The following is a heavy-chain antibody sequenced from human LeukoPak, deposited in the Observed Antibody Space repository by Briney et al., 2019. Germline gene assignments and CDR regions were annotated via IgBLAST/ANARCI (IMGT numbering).Heavy chain of an antibody. Sequence: GGSLRLSCAASGFTFSSYWMHWVRQAPGKGLVWVLRINDDGKNTSYADSVKGRFTISRDNAKNTLYLQMNSLRAEDTAVYYCARGGYGSGLGGFDPWGQGTLVTVSS. CDR3: ARGGYGSGLGGFDP. D-gene: IGHD3-10*01. V-gene: IGHV3-74*01. CDR1: GFTFSSYW. CDR2: INDDGKNT. J-gene: IGHJ5*02.